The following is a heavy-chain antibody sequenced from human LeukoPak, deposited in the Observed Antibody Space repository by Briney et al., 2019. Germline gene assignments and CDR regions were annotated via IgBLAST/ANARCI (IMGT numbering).Heavy chain of an antibody. J-gene: IGHJ4*02. CDR3: ASATYDSSGYYYGPFDY. D-gene: IGHD3-22*01. Sequence: PSETLSLTCTVSGYSISSGYYWGWIRQPPGKGLEWIGSIYHSGSTYYNPSLKSRVTISVDTSKNQFSLKLSSVTAADTAVYYCASATYDSSGYYYGPFDYWGQGTLVTVSS. CDR1: GYSISSGYY. CDR2: IYHSGST. V-gene: IGHV4-38-2*02.